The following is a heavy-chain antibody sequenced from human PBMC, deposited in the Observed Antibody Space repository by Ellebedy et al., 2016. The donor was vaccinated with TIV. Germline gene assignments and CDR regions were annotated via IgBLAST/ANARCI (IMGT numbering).Heavy chain of an antibody. Sequence: GESLKISCAASGFTFSSYWMSWVRQAPGKGLECVANIKQDGSEKYYVDSVKGRFTISRDNAKNSLSLQMNSLRAEDTAVYYCARVSPAAAIFDYWGQGTLVTVSS. D-gene: IGHD2-2*02. CDR1: GFTFSSYW. V-gene: IGHV3-7*01. CDR2: IKQDGSEK. CDR3: ARVSPAAAIFDY. J-gene: IGHJ4*02.